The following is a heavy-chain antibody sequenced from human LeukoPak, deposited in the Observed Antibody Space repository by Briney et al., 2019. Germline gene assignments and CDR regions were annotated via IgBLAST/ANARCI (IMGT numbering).Heavy chain of an antibody. CDR3: AREIAAAV. CDR1: GYTFTSYY. D-gene: IGHD6-13*01. V-gene: IGHV1-46*01. CDR2: INPSGGST. J-gene: IGHJ4*02. Sequence: ASVKVSCKASGYTFTSYYMHWVRQAPGQGLEWMGIINPSGGSTSYAQKLQGRVTMTTDTSTSTAYMELRSLRPDDTAVYYCAREIAAAVWGQGTLVTVSS.